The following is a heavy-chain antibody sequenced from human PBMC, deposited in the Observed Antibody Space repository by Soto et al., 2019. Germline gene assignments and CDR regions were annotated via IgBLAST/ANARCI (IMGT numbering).Heavy chain of an antibody. J-gene: IGHJ4*02. Sequence: GGSLRLSCAASGLTVSGKKYVAWVRQAPGKGLEWVSYISSSSSYTNYADSVKGRFTISRDNAKNSLYLQMNSLRAAGTAVYYCAGSGRWLQSNFDYWGQGTLVTVSS. CDR1: GLTVSGKKY. CDR2: ISSSSSYT. V-gene: IGHV3-11*06. D-gene: IGHD3-10*01. CDR3: AGSGRWLQSNFDY.